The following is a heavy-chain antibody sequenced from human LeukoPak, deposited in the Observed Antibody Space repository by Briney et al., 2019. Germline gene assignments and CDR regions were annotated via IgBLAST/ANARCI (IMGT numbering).Heavy chain of an antibody. CDR1: GFTVSSIY. Sequence: PGGSLRLYCAASGFTVSSIYMSWVRQAPGKGLEGVSVIYSGGSTYYAASVKGRFTISRDNSKNTLYLQMNSLRAEDTAVYYCARSTGGYSYGGYYFDYWGQGTLVTVSS. CDR3: ARSTGGYSYGGYYFDY. J-gene: IGHJ4*02. CDR2: IYSGGST. V-gene: IGHV3-66*01. D-gene: IGHD5-18*01.